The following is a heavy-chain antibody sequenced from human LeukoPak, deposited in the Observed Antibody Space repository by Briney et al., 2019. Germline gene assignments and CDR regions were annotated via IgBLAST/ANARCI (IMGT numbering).Heavy chain of an antibody. Sequence: QAGGSLRLSCSVSGFTFSAYTMHWVRQAPGRGLQYVSSISTNGGKTYYADSVKGRFTISRDNSKNTVFLQMSSLRVEDTAVYYCARGRLGAAAEVWLDPWGQGTLVTVSS. CDR3: ARGRLGAAAEVWLDP. V-gene: IGHV3-64D*09. CDR1: GFTFSAYT. CDR2: ISTNGGKT. D-gene: IGHD6-13*01. J-gene: IGHJ5*02.